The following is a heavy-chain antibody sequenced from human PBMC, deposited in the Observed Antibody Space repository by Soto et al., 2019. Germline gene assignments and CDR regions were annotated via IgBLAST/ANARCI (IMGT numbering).Heavy chain of an antibody. D-gene: IGHD6-13*01. V-gene: IGHV3-15*01. CDR3: TTGVQQPPRRTYYYYYMDV. CDR2: IKSKTDGGTT. Sequence: GGSLRLSCAASGFTFSNAWMSWVRQAPGKGLEWVGRIKSKTDGGTTDYAAPVKGRFTISRDDSKNTLYLQMNSLKTEDTAVYYCTTGVQQPPRRTYYYYYMDVWGKGTTVTVSS. J-gene: IGHJ6*03. CDR1: GFTFSNAW.